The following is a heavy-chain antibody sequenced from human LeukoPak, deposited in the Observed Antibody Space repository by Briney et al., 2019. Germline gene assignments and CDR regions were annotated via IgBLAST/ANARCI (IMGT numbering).Heavy chain of an antibody. Sequence: PGRSLRLSCTASGFTFSTYGIHWVRQAPGKGLEWVAVVSYDGSSKYYADSVKGRFTISRDNSKNTLYLQMNSLRAEDTAVYYCATDYYDSGSYYIRGFLDYWGQGTLVTVSS. J-gene: IGHJ4*02. CDR2: VSYDGSSK. D-gene: IGHD3-10*01. CDR1: GFTFSTYG. CDR3: ATDYYDSGSYYIRGFLDY. V-gene: IGHV3-30*03.